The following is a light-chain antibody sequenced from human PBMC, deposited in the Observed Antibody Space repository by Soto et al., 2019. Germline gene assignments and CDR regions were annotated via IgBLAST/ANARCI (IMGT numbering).Light chain of an antibody. Sequence: EIVLTQSPGTLSLSPGERATLSCRATESVSSNYLAWYQQKPGQAPRVLIYGASIRATGIPDRFSGSGSETDFTLAISSLQPEDSATYYCRQDINYPWTFGQGTKVDIK. V-gene: IGKV3-20*01. CDR1: ESVSSNY. J-gene: IGKJ1*01. CDR2: GAS. CDR3: RQDINYPWT.